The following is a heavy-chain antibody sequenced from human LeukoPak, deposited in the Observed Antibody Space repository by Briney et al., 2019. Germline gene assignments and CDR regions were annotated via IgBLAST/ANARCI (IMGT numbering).Heavy chain of an antibody. V-gene: IGHV3-7*01. D-gene: IGHD5-24*01. CDR3: ARDADGYED. CDR2: IKEDGSED. J-gene: IGHJ4*02. CDR1: GFTFSRAW. Sequence: QTGGSLRLSCAASGFTFSRAWMSWVRQAPGKGLEWVANIKEDGSEDYYADSVKGRFAISKDNAKDSLYLQMNNLRAEDTAMYYCARDADGYEDWGQGTLVIVSS.